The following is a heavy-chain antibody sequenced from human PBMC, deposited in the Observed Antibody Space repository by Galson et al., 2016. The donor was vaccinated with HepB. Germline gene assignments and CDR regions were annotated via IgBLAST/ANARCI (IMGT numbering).Heavy chain of an antibody. CDR1: GFILSSYW. Sequence: SLRLSCAASGFILSSYWMHWARQVPGKGLQWVSRINDNDGSFTNYADSVRGRFTISRDNAKNTLYLQMNSLRAEDTAVYYCARDLAGAHDYWGQGTLVTVSS. D-gene: IGHD1-26*01. J-gene: IGHJ4*02. CDR3: ARDLAGAHDY. V-gene: IGHV3-74*01. CDR2: INDNDGSFT.